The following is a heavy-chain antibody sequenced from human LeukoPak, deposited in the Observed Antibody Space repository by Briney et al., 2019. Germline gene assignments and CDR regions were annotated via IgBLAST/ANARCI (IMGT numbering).Heavy chain of an antibody. J-gene: IGHJ4*02. D-gene: IGHD3-22*01. V-gene: IGHV3-21*01. CDR2: ITRSSIYI. CDR3: ARGRYDSSSSYSLFDY. CDR1: GFTFSSYS. Sequence: GGSLRLSCAASGFTFSSYSMNWVRQAPGKGLEWVSCITRSSIYIYYADSVKGRFTISRDNAKNSLYLQMNSLRAEDTAVYYCARGRYDSSSSYSLFDYWGQGTLVTVSS.